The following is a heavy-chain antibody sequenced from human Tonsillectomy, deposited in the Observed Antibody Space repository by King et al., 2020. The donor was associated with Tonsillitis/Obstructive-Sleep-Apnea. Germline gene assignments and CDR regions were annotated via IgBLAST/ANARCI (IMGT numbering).Heavy chain of an antibody. J-gene: IGHJ4*02. CDR1: GVTFSSYE. Sequence: VQLVESGGGLVQPGGSLRLSCEASGVTFSSYEMNWVRQAPGKGLEWVSYISGSGNTIYYADSVKGRFTISRDNAKNSLYLQMNSLRADDTAVYYCARGGPQLGWYYIDCGGQGTLVTVPS. CDR3: ARGGPQLGWYYIDC. CDR2: ISGSGNTI. D-gene: IGHD7-27*01. V-gene: IGHV3-48*03.